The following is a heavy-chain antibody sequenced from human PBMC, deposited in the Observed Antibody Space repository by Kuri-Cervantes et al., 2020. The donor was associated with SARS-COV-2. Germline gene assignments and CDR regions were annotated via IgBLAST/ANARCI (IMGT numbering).Heavy chain of an antibody. Sequence: SETLSLTCAVSGASISSYYWNWIRQPAGKGLEWIGRVYTSGITNYNPSLKSRVTMSVDMSKNQFSLKLSSVTAADTAVYYCARRNMDVWGKGTTVTVSS. CDR3: ARRNMDV. CDR2: VYTSGIT. J-gene: IGHJ6*03. CDR1: GASISSYY. V-gene: IGHV4-4*07.